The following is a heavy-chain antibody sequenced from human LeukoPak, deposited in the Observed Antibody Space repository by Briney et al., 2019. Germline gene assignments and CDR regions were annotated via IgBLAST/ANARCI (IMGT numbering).Heavy chain of an antibody. Sequence: PGRSLRLSCAASGFTFSSYAMHWVRQAPGKGLEWVAVISYDGSNKYYADSVKGRFTISRNNSKNTLYLQMNSLRAEDTAVYYCARELGNSATDYWGQGTLVTVSS. CDR3: ARELGNSATDY. V-gene: IGHV3-30-3*01. J-gene: IGHJ4*02. D-gene: IGHD4-23*01. CDR1: GFTFSSYA. CDR2: ISYDGSNK.